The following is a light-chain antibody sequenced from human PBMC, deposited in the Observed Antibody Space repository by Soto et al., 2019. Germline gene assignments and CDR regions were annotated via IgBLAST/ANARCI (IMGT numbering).Light chain of an antibody. CDR3: CSYAGSGTYV. CDR1: SSDVGSYNL. V-gene: IGLV2-23*01. Sequence: QSALTQPASVSGSPGQSITISCTGTSSDVGSYNLVSWYQQHPGKAPKLLIYEGSKRRSGVSNRFSGSKSGNTASLTISGLQAEDEADYYCCSYAGSGTYVFGTGTKATVL. J-gene: IGLJ1*01. CDR2: EGS.